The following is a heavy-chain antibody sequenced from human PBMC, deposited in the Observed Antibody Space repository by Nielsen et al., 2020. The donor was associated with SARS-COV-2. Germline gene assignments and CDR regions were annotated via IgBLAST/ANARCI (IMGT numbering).Heavy chain of an antibody. V-gene: IGHV1-3*04. Sequence: ASVKVSCKASGYSFTSYAMHWVWQDPGQRLEWMGWINSDSGNTKYSQKFRGRVTITRDTSASTAYMELSGLSSEDTAVYYCARSRGCSATSCFFDYWGQGALVTVSS. CDR2: INSDSGNT. CDR1: GYSFTSYA. J-gene: IGHJ4*02. CDR3: ARSRGCSATSCFFDY. D-gene: IGHD2-2*01.